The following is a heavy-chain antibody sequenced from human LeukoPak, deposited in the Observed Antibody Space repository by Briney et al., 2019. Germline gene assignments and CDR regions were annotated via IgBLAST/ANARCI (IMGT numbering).Heavy chain of an antibody. Sequence: PSETLSLTCTVSGGSISSYYWSWIRQPPGKGLEWIGYIYYSGSTNYNPSLKSRVTISVDTSKNQFSLKLSSVTAADTAVYYCARGQYYDSGGYYPDYWGQGTLVTVSS. V-gene: IGHV4-59*01. CDR1: GGSISSYY. J-gene: IGHJ4*02. CDR2: IYYSGST. D-gene: IGHD3-22*01. CDR3: ARGQYYDSGGYYPDY.